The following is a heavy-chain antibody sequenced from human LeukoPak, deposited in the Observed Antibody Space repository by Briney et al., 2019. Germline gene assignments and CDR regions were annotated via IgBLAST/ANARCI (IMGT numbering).Heavy chain of an antibody. V-gene: IGHV3-23*01. CDR2: ISGSGGST. J-gene: IGHJ4*02. CDR3: AKDDDYSNYFDY. D-gene: IGHD4-11*01. CDR1: GFTFSSYA. Sequence: PGGSLRPSCAASGFTFSSYAMSWVRQAPGKGLEWVSAISGSGGSTYYADSVKGRFTISRDNSKNTLYLQMNSLRAEDTAVYYCAKDDDYSNYFDYWGQGTLVTVSS.